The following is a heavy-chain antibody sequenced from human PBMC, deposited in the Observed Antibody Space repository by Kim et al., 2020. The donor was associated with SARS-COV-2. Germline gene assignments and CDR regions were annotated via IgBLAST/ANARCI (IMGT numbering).Heavy chain of an antibody. CDR1: EFTFSTSW. Sequence: GGSLRLSCAASEFTFSTSWMTWVRQAPGKGLEWVASIKQDAYESYYVDSVKGRFTISRDNAKNLLYLQMNSLRPEATAVYYCAKGVAVAPHYYYHYGMDVWGQGTTVTVSS. V-gene: IGHV3-7*03. D-gene: IGHD6-19*01. CDR2: IKQDAYES. J-gene: IGHJ6*02. CDR3: AKGVAVAPHYYYHYGMDV.